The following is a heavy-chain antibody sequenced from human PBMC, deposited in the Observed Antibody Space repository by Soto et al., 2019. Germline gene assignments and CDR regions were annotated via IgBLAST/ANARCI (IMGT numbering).Heavy chain of an antibody. Sequence: PSETLSLTCTVSGGSISSGGYYWSWIRQHPGKGLEWIGYIYYSGSTYYNPSLKSRVTISVGTSKNQFSLKLSSVTAADTAVYYCARVKWQAPDYWGQGTLVTVSS. V-gene: IGHV4-31*03. J-gene: IGHJ4*02. CDR2: IYYSGST. CDR1: GGSISSGGYY. D-gene: IGHD5-12*01. CDR3: ARVKWQAPDY.